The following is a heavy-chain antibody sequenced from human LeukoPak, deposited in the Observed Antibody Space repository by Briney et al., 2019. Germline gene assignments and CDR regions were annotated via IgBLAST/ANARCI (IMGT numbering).Heavy chain of an antibody. Sequence: SETLSLTYTVSGGSISSSSYYWGWIRQPPGKGLEWIGSIYYSGSTYYNPSLKSRVTISVDTSKNQFSLKLSSVTAADTAVYYCARHPWGYFGGVIVNSYFDYWGQGTLVTVSS. D-gene: IGHD3-16*02. CDR1: GGSISSSSYY. CDR3: ARHPWGYFGGVIVNSYFDY. J-gene: IGHJ4*02. V-gene: IGHV4-39*01. CDR2: IYYSGST.